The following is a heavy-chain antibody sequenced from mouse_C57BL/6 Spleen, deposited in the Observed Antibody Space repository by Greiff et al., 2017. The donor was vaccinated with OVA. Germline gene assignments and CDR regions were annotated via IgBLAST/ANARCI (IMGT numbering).Heavy chain of an antibody. V-gene: IGHV1-54*01. Sequence: VQLQQSGAELVRPGTSVKVSCKASGYAFTNYLIEWVKQRPGQGLEWIGVINPGSGGTNYNEKFKGKATLTADKSSSTAYMQLRSLTSEDSAVYFCARERCTTVVATGSYFDYWGQGTTLTVSS. CDR2: INPGSGGT. D-gene: IGHD1-1*01. CDR1: GYAFTNYL. CDR3: ARERCTTVVATGSYFDY. J-gene: IGHJ2*01.